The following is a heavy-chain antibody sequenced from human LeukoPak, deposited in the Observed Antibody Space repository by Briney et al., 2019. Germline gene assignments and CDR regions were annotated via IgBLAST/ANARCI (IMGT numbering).Heavy chain of an antibody. J-gene: IGHJ4*02. CDR1: GGSFSGYY. CDR2: INHSGST. V-gene: IGHV4-34*01. D-gene: IGHD3-3*01. Sequence: SETLSLTCAVYGGSFSGYYWSWIRQPTGKGLEWIGEINHSGSTNYNPSLKSRVTISVDTSKNQFSLKLSSVTAADTAVYYCARGYYDFWSGYFDYWGQGTLVTVSS. CDR3: ARGYYDFWSGYFDY.